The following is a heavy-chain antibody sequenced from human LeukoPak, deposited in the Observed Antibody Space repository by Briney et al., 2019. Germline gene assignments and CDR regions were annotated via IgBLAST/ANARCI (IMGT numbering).Heavy chain of an antibody. CDR2: ISAYNGNT. J-gene: IGHJ3*02. V-gene: IGHV1-18*01. CDR3: AGISSGYYADDAFDI. D-gene: IGHD3-22*01. Sequence: ASVTVSCTASGYTFTSYGISWVRQAPGQGLEWMGWISAYNGNTNYAQKLQGRVTMTTDTSTNTAYMELRSLRSDDTAVYYCAGISSGYYADDAFDIWGQGTMVTVSS. CDR1: GYTFTSYG.